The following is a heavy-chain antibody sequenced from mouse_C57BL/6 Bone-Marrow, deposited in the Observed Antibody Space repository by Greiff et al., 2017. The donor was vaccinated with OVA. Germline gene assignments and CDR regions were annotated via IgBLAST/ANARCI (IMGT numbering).Heavy chain of an antibody. CDR1: GYSITSGYD. J-gene: IGHJ1*03. D-gene: IGHD2-4*01. CDR2: ISYSGST. V-gene: IGHV3-1*01. CDR3: ARDYDYDGGNWYFDV. Sequence: EVKVVESGPGMVKPSQSLSLTCTVTGYSITSGYDWHWIRHFPGNKLEWMGYISYSGSTNYNPSLKSRISITHDPSKNHFFLKLNSVTTEDTATYYCARDYDYDGGNWYFDVWGTGTTVTVSS.